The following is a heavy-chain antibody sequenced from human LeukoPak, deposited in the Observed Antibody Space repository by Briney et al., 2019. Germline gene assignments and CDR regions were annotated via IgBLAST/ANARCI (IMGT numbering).Heavy chain of an antibody. J-gene: IGHJ3*02. V-gene: IGHV1-69*13. CDR1: RGTFSSYA. D-gene: IGHD2-21*02. CDR3: ARDTSFCGGDCYSSNAFDI. CDR2: IIPIFGTA. Sequence: ASVKVSCKASRGTFSSYAISWVRQAPGQGLEWMGGIIPIFGTANYAQKFQGRVTITADESTSTAYMELSSLRSEDTAVYYCARDTSFCGGDCYSSNAFDIWGQGTMVTVSS.